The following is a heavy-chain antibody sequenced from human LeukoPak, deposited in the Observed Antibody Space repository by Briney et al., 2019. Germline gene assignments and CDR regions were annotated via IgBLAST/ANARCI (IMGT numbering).Heavy chain of an antibody. J-gene: IGHJ5*02. D-gene: IGHD3-3*01. Sequence: PSETLSLTCTVSGGSISSYYWSWIRQSPGKGLEWIGFIYTSEETNYNPSLKSRVTISVDTSKNQFSLKMSSVTAADTAVYYCARRARITIFEGWLDPWGQGTLVTVSS. V-gene: IGHV4-4*09. CDR2: IYTSEET. CDR3: ARRARITIFEGWLDP. CDR1: GGSISSYY.